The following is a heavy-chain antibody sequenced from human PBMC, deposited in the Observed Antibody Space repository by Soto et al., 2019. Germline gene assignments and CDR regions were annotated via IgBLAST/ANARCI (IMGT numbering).Heavy chain of an antibody. CDR1: GFTVSNNF. D-gene: IGHD3-16*01. J-gene: IGHJ4*02. CDR2: IYSGGSI. V-gene: IGHV3-53*02. CDR3: ARDGNGQRGSPH. Sequence: VQLVESGGGLIQAGGSLRLSCAVSGFTVSNNFMMWVRQAPGKGLEWVSLIYSGGSISYADSVKGRFTISRDGSMNMLYLQMHSLTAEDTAVYYCARDGNGQRGSPHWGKGTLVTVSS.